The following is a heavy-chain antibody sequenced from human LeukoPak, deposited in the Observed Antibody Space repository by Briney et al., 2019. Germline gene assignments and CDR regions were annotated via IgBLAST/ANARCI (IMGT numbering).Heavy chain of an antibody. Sequence: PGGPLRLSCAASGFTFSGYIMNWVRQAPGKGLEWVSFIGTGGNTIYYADSVKGRFTVSRDNAKNSLFLQMNSLRAEDTAVYYCARDQWLDYWGQGTLVTVSS. D-gene: IGHD6-19*01. CDR3: ARDQWLDY. CDR2: IGTGGNTI. J-gene: IGHJ4*02. CDR1: GFTFSGYI. V-gene: IGHV3-48*01.